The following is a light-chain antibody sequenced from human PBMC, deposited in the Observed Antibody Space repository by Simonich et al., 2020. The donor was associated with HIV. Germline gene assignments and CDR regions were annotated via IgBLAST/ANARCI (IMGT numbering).Light chain of an antibody. Sequence: QSALTQPASVSGSPGQSITISCTGTSSDVGGYNYVSWYQQHPGKAPKLMIYDVSKRPSVVSNRFSGTKSGNTASLTISGLQAEDEADYYCCSYAGSYTSWVFGGGTKLTVL. CDR3: CSYAGSYTSWV. CDR2: DVS. V-gene: IGLV2-14*03. J-gene: IGLJ3*02. CDR1: SSDVGGYNY.